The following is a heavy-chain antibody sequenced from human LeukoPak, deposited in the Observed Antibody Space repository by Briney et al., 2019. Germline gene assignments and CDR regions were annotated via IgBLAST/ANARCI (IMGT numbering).Heavy chain of an antibody. D-gene: IGHD2-2*01. Sequence: GASVKVSCKASGYTFTSYYMHWVRQAPGQGLEWMGIINPSGGSTSYAQKFQGRVTMTRDTSMSTVYVELSSLRSEDTAVYYCAREGVPAANSAEYFQHWGQGTLVTVSS. CDR2: INPSGGST. V-gene: IGHV1-46*01. J-gene: IGHJ1*01. CDR3: AREGVPAANSAEYFQH. CDR1: GYTFTSYY.